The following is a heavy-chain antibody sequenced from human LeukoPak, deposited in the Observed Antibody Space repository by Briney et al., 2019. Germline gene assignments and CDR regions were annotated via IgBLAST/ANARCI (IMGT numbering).Heavy chain of an antibody. CDR2: INPNSGGT. CDR3: ASDHRDSGYANDAFDI. J-gene: IGHJ3*02. D-gene: IGHD5-12*01. CDR1: GYTFTGYY. V-gene: IGHV1-2*02. Sequence: ASVKVSCKASGYTFTGYYMHWVRQAPGQGLEWMGWINPNSGGTNYAQKFQGRVTMTRDTSISTAYMELSRLRSDDTAVYYCASDHRDSGYANDAFDIWGQGTMVTVSS.